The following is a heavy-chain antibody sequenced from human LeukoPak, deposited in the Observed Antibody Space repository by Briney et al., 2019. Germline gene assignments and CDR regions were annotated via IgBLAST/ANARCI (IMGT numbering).Heavy chain of an antibody. D-gene: IGHD5-18*01. J-gene: IGHJ4*02. CDR2: ISASSNYI. CDR3: AKAPTAMVSYFDY. CDR1: GFTFSDYS. V-gene: IGHV3-21*04. Sequence: GGSLRLSCAASGFTFSDYSMNWVRQAPGKGLEWVSSISASSNYIYYADSVRGRFTISRDNAKNSLYLQMSSLRAEDTAVYYCAKAPTAMVSYFDYWGQGTLVTVSS.